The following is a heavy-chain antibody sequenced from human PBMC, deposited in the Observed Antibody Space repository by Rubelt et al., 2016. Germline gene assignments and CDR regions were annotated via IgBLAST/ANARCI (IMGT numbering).Heavy chain of an antibody. Sequence: EVQLVESGGGLVQPGGSLRLSCAASGFTFSRNAMNWVRQAPGKGLEWVSYISGSSGSINYADSVKGRFTIFRDNSKNTLYLQMTSLRVEDTAVYYCAREETFDIWGQGTKVAVSS. V-gene: IGHV3-48*01. CDR3: AREETFDI. CDR1: GFTFSRNA. J-gene: IGHJ3*02. CDR2: ISGSSGSI.